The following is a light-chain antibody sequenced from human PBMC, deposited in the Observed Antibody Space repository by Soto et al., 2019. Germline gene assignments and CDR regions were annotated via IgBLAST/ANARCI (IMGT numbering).Light chain of an antibody. J-gene: IGLJ2*01. CDR2: EVR. Sequence: QSALTQPPSSSGSPGQSVTISCTGTSSDVGSYKYVSWSQQHPGKAPKLMIYEVRQRPSGVPDRFSGSKSGNTASLTFSGLQAAYEADYYCSSYAGSNNPVVFCGGTKLTVL. CDR3: SSYAGSNNPVV. CDR1: SSDVGSYKY. V-gene: IGLV2-8*01.